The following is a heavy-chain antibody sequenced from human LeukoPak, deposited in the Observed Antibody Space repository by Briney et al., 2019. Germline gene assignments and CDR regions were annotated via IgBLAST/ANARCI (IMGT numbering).Heavy chain of an antibody. V-gene: IGHV4-4*07. CDR1: GGSSTDYY. CDR2: IHTGGAT. Sequence: NPSDPLSLTCTTSGGSSTDYYWSWIRQPAGKGLDWIGRIHTGGATTYNPSLETRVAISVDKSKDLGSLKMSSLTPANPAIFYCGRGGASQYWGQGPLVRVYS. J-gene: IGHJ4*02. CDR3: GRGGASQY.